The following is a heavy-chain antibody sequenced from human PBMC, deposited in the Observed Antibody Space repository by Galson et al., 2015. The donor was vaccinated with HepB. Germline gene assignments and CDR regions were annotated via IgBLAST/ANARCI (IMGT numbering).Heavy chain of an antibody. CDR1: GYTFTSYY. CDR2: INPSGGST. Sequence: SVKVSCRASGYTFTSYYIHWVRQAPGQGLEWMGIINPSGGSTSYAQKFQGRVTMTRDTSTSTVYMELSSLRSEDTAVYYCARDRTGWQRWLQSGTTDAFDIWGQGTMVTVSS. CDR3: ARDRTGWQRWLQSGTTDAFDI. J-gene: IGHJ3*02. V-gene: IGHV1-46*01. D-gene: IGHD5-24*01.